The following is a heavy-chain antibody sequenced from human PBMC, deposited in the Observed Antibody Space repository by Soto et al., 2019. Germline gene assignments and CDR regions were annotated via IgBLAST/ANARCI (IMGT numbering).Heavy chain of an antibody. CDR1: GFSFSLYG. D-gene: IGHD3-9*01. V-gene: IGHV3-33*01. CDR3: ARSPYTTGYHYGTDV. Sequence: RRLSFAASGFSFSLYGMQWVRQAPGKGLEWVAVIWYDGSNKYYADSVKGRFTISRDNSKNTLYLQMNSLRAEDTAVYYCARSPYTTGYHYGTDVWGQGTTVTVSS. J-gene: IGHJ6*02. CDR2: IWYDGSNK.